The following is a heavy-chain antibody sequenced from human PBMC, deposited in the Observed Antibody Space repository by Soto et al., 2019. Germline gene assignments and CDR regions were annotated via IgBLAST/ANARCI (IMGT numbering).Heavy chain of an antibody. CDR2: IIPIFGTA. CDR3: ASSKRVFLEWYPDAFDI. Sequence: ASVKVSCKASGGTFSSYAISWVRQAPGQGLEWMGGIIPIFGTANYAQKFQGRVTITADESTSTAYMELSSLRSEDTAVYYCASSKRVFLEWYPDAFDIWGQGTMVTVSS. J-gene: IGHJ3*02. D-gene: IGHD3-3*01. CDR1: GGTFSSYA. V-gene: IGHV1-69*13.